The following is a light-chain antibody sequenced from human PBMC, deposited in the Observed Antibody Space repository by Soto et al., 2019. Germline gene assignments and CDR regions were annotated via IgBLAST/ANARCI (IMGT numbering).Light chain of an antibody. CDR3: AAWDDSLDGLYV. CDR2: EVS. V-gene: IGLV2-14*01. CDR1: SSDVGGYNY. J-gene: IGLJ1*01. Sequence: QSVLTQPASVSGSPGQSITISCTGTSSDVGGYNYVSWYQQHPGKAPKLMIYEVSNRPSGVSNRFSGSKSGNTASLTISGLQAEDEADYYCAAWDDSLDGLYVFGTGTKLTVL.